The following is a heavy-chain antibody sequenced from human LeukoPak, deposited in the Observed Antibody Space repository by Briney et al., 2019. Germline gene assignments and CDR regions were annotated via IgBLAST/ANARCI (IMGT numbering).Heavy chain of an antibody. CDR3: AKADTIAVAGTIDY. CDR2: ISWNSGSI. J-gene: IGHJ4*02. V-gene: IGHV3-9*03. Sequence: GRSLRLSCAASGFTFDDYAMHWVRQAPGKGLEWVSGISWNSGSIGYADSVKGRFTISRDNGKNSLYLQMNSLRAADMALYYCAKADTIAVAGTIDYWGQGTLVTVSS. D-gene: IGHD6-19*01. CDR1: GFTFDDYA.